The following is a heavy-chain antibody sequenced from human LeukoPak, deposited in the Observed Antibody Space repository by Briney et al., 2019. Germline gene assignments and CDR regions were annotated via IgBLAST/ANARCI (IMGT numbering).Heavy chain of an antibody. V-gene: IGHV1-8*01. Sequence: ASVKVSCKASGYTFTSYDINWVRQATGQGLEWMGWMNPNSGNTGYAQKFQGRVTMTRNTSISTAYMELSSLRSEDTAVYYCARGRLYGFYYDFWSGYYGGDYWGQGTLVTVSS. CDR1: GYTFTSYD. CDR3: ARGRLYGFYYDFWSGYYGGDY. D-gene: IGHD3-3*01. J-gene: IGHJ4*02. CDR2: MNPNSGNT.